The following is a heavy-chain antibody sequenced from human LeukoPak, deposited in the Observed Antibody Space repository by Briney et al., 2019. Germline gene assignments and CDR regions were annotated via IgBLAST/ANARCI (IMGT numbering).Heavy chain of an antibody. Sequence: GGSLRLSCAASGFTFSSYWMHWVRHPPGKGLVWVSRINNDGGSTTYADSVQGRFTISRDNAKNTLYLQMDSLRVEDTAVYYCTRGGDACFDYWGQGVLVTVSS. J-gene: IGHJ4*02. V-gene: IGHV3-74*01. CDR2: INNDGGST. CDR3: TRGGDACFDY. D-gene: IGHD1-26*01. CDR1: GFTFSSYW.